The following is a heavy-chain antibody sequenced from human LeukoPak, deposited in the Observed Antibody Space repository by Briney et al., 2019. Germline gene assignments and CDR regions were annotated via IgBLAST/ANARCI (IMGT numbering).Heavy chain of an antibody. CDR3: ARDGLSGDQAFDAFDI. D-gene: IGHD1-26*01. CDR2: IRSSGSNM. V-gene: IGHV3-48*03. J-gene: IGHJ3*02. Sequence: GGSLRLSCAASGFTFRSYEMSWVRQAPGKGLEWIAYIRSSGSNMYYADSVRGRFSISRDNAKDSLYLQMNSLRAEDTAIYYCARDGLSGDQAFDAFDIWGQGTTVTVSS. CDR1: GFTFRSYE.